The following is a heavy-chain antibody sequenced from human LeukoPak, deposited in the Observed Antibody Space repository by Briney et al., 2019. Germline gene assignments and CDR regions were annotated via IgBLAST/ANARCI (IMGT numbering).Heavy chain of an antibody. D-gene: IGHD1-26*01. J-gene: IGHJ4*02. CDR1: GFTFSDYY. CDR3: TTSGSYYEDY. V-gene: IGHV3-15*01. Sequence: GGSLRLSCAASGFTFSDYYMSWIRQAPGKGLEWVGRIKSKTDGGTTDYAAPVKGRFTISRDDSKNTLYLQMNSLKTEDTAVYYCTTSGSYYEDYWGQGTLVTVSS. CDR2: IKSKTDGGTT.